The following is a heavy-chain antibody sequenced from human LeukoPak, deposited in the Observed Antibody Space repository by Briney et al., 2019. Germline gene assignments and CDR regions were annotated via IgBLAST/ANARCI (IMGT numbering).Heavy chain of an antibody. CDR1: GGSISSGGYY. CDR2: IYYSGST. CDR3: ARANGGSDCAFDY. V-gene: IGHV4-31*03. J-gene: IGHJ4*02. Sequence: SETLSLTCTVSGGSISSGGYYWSWIRQHPGKGLEWIGDIYYSGSTYYNPSLKSRVTISVDTSKNQFSLKLSSVTAAARAVYFCARANGGSDCAFDYWGQGTLVTVSS. D-gene: IGHD1-26*01.